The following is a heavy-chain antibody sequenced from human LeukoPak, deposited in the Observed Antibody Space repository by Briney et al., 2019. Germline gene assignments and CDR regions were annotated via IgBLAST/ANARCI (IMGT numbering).Heavy chain of an antibody. CDR1: GFTFSSYW. D-gene: IGHD5-24*01. CDR2: INSDGSST. CDR3: AGSRDGYNPPGY. V-gene: IGHV3-74*01. J-gene: IGHJ4*02. Sequence: PGGSLRLSCAASGFTFSSYWMHWVRQAPGKGLVWVSRINSDGSSTSYADSVKGRFTISRDNAKNTLYLQMNSLRAEDTAVYYCAGSRDGYNPPGYWGQGTLVTVSS.